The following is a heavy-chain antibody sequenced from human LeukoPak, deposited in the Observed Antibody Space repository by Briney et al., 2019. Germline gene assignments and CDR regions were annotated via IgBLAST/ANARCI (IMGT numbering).Heavy chain of an antibody. CDR2: IYPGDSDT. V-gene: IGHV5-51*01. Sequence: GESLKISCKGSGYSFTSYWIGWVRQMPGKGLEWMGIIYPGDSDTRYSPPFQGQVTISADKSISTAYLQWSSLKASDTAMYYCARQFGYCSSTSCSGDYYYGMDVWGQGTTVTVSS. D-gene: IGHD2-2*01. CDR3: ARQFGYCSSTSCSGDYYYGMDV. J-gene: IGHJ6*02. CDR1: GYSFTSYW.